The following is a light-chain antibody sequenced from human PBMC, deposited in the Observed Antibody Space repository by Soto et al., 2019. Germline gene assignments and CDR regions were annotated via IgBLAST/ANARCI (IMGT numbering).Light chain of an antibody. CDR1: RSDVGGYNY. CDR2: EVS. CDR3: SSYTTRTTLGV. Sequence: QSALTQPASVSGSHGQSITISCTGTRSDVGGYNYVSWYQQHPGKAPKLMIYEVSNRPSGVSNRFSGSKSGNTASLTISGLQAEDEADYYCSSYTTRTTLGVFGGGTKLTVL. J-gene: IGLJ2*01. V-gene: IGLV2-14*01.